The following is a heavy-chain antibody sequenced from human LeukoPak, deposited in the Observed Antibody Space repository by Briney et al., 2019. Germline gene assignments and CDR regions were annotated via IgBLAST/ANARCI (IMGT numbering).Heavy chain of an antibody. CDR3: ARGGVGATTYVWFDP. J-gene: IGHJ5*02. D-gene: IGHD1-26*01. Sequence: ASVKVSCKASGYTFTDYYIHWVRQAPGQGLEWMGWINPNSGDTNYAQKFQGRVTLTRDMSTSTDYLELSSLRSEDTAVYYCARGGVGATTYVWFDPWGQGTLVTVSS. CDR1: GYTFTDYY. V-gene: IGHV1-2*02. CDR2: INPNSGDT.